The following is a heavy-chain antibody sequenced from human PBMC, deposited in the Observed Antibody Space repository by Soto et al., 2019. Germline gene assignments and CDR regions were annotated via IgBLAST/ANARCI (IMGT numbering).Heavy chain of an antibody. CDR2: IWYDGSNK. V-gene: IGHV3-33*01. D-gene: IGHD4-4*01. J-gene: IGHJ4*02. CDR3: ARDGADYSKYVRMGYYFDY. Sequence: LXLSCAASGFTFSSYGMHWVRQAPGKGLEWVAVIWYDGSNKYYADSVKSRFTISRDNSKNTLYLQMNSLRAEDTAVYYCARDGADYSKYVRMGYYFDYWGQGTLVTVSS. CDR1: GFTFSSYG.